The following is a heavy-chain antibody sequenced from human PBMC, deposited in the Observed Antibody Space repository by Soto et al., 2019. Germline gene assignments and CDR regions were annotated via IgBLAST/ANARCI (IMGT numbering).Heavy chain of an antibody. Sequence: GGSLRLSCAASGFTFSSYGMHWVRQAPGKGLEWVAVIWYDGSNKYYADSVKGRFTISRDNSKNTLYLQMNSLRAEDTAVYYCASEGYSYDYFDYWGQGTLVTVSS. V-gene: IGHV3-33*01. J-gene: IGHJ4*02. CDR1: GFTFSSYG. CDR2: IWYDGSNK. CDR3: ASEGYSYDYFDY. D-gene: IGHD5-18*01.